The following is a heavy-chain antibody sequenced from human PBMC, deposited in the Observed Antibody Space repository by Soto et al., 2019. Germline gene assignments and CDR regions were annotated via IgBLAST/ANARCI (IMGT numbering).Heavy chain of an antibody. CDR1: GFTFSSYG. CDR2: IWYDGSNK. V-gene: IGHV3-33*01. Sequence: QVQLVESGGGVVQPGRSLRLSCAASGFTFSSYGMHWVRQAPGKGLGWVAVIWYDGSNKYYADSVKGRFTISRDNSKNTLYLQMNSLRAEDTAVYYCARAYGDTAMVATETWFDYWGQGTLVTVSS. D-gene: IGHD5-18*01. CDR3: ARAYGDTAMVATETWFDY. J-gene: IGHJ4*02.